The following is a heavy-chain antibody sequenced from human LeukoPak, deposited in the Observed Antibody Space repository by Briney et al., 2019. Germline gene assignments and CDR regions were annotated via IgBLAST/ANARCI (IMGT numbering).Heavy chain of an antibody. D-gene: IGHD5-18*01. Sequence: GGSLSLSCAASGFTLDDYAMHWVREAPGKGLEGVSAISWNSGSIGYADSVKGRFTISRDNAKNFLYLQMNSRRTEDRALFCCAKAHTYGLGASYLDYCGPETLVTVSP. CDR1: GFTLDDYA. CDR3: AKAHTYGLGASYLDY. V-gene: IGHV3-9*01. J-gene: IGHJ4*01. CDR2: ISWNSGSI.